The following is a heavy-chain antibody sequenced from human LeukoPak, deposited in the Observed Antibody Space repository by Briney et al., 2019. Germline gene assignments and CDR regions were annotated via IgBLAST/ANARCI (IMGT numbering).Heavy chain of an antibody. CDR3: ASPRREQLVLLRIDYAFDI. CDR2: INPNSGGT. D-gene: IGHD6-6*01. V-gene: IGHV1-2*02. Sequence: AASVKVSCKASGYTFTGYYMHWVRQAPGQGLEWMGWINPNSGGTNYAQKFQGRVTMTRDTSISTAYMELSRLRSDDTAVYYCASPRREQLVLLRIDYAFDIWGQGTMVTVSS. CDR1: GYTFTGYY. J-gene: IGHJ3*02.